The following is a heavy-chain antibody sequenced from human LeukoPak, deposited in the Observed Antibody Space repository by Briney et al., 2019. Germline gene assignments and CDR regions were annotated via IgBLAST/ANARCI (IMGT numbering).Heavy chain of an antibody. CDR2: MNPNSGNT. Sequence: ASVKVSCKASGYTFTSYGISWVRQATGQGLEWMGWMNPNSGNTGYAQKFQGRVTITRNTSISTAYMELSSLRSEDTAVYYCARASSSWGSIYYYYYYMDVWGKGTTVTVSS. V-gene: IGHV1-8*03. D-gene: IGHD6-13*01. CDR1: GYTFTSYG. CDR3: ARASSSWGSIYYYYYYMDV. J-gene: IGHJ6*03.